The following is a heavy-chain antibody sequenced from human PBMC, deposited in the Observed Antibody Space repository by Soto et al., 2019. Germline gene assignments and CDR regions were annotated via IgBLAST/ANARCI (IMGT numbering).Heavy chain of an antibody. V-gene: IGHV3-30*18. CDR1: GFTFSSYD. Sequence: PGGSLRLSCAASGFTFSSYDMHWVRQAPGKGLEWVAVISYDGSKTYYADSVKGRFTTSRDNSKNTLYLQMNSLRAEDTAVYYCAKTEQPYYYYYGMDVWGQGTTVTVSS. CDR2: ISYDGSKT. CDR3: AKTEQPYYYYYGMDV. D-gene: IGHD6-13*01. J-gene: IGHJ6*02.